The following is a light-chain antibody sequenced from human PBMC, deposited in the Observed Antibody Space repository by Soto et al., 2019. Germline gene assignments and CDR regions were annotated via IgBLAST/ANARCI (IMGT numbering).Light chain of an antibody. CDR3: QQYDGHPYT. V-gene: IGKV1-5*03. J-gene: IGKJ2*01. CDR2: RTS. Sequence: DIPMTQSPSTLSASVGDRVTITCRASQSINNWLAWYQQKPGKAPKVLIYRTSSLESGVPSRFSGGGSETEFTLTISSLQPEDFATYYCQQYDGHPYTFGQGTKLEIK. CDR1: QSINNW.